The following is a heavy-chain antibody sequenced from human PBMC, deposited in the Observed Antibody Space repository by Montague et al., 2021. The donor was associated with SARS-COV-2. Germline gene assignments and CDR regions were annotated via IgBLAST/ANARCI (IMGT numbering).Heavy chain of an antibody. CDR1: GGSFSGYY. J-gene: IGHJ5*02. D-gene: IGHD3-10*01. CDR3: ARASVLLWFGERSNWFDP. CDR2: INHSGST. V-gene: IGHV4-34*01. Sequence: SETLSLTCAVYGGSFSGYYWSWIRQPPGKGLEWIGEINHSGSTNYNPSLKSRVTISVDTSKNQFSLKLSPVTAADTAVYYCARASVLLWFGERSNWFDPWGQGTLVTVSS.